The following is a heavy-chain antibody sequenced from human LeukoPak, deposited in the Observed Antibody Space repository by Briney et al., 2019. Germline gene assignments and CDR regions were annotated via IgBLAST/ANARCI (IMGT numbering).Heavy chain of an antibody. V-gene: IGHV4-59*08. CDR3: ARGQFYHDSTGYGE. CDR2: IYYSGST. Sequence: SETLSLTCTVSGGSISSYYWCWIRQPPGKGPEWIGCIYYSGSTYYNPSLKSRVTILVDTSKNQISLRLSSLSAADTAVYYCARGQFYHDSTGYGEWGQGALVTVSS. D-gene: IGHD3-22*01. CDR1: GGSISSYY. J-gene: IGHJ4*02.